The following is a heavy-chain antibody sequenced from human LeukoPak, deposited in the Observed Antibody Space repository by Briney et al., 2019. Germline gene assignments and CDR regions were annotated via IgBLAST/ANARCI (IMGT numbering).Heavy chain of an antibody. V-gene: IGHV4-34*01. J-gene: IGHJ5*02. CDR3: ARPLGYCSDSRCPQSWFDP. CDR1: GGALRGYY. D-gene: IGHD2-15*01. CDR2: INHNGRT. Sequence: SETLSLTCAVYGGALRGYYWGWNRQPPGKGLEWIGGINHNGRTNYNPSLKSRVIMSVDTSKNQFSLKLSSVTAADTAVYYCARPLGYCSDSRCPQSWFDPWGQGTLVTVSS.